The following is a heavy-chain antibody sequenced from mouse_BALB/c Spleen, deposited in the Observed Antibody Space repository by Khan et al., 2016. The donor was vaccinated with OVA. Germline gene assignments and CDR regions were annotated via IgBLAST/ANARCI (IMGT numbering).Heavy chain of an antibody. CDR2: INPSSGYT. CDR3: VRITVPPYFFDS. V-gene: IGHV1-4*01. CDR1: GYTFTNYT. Sequence: QVQLQQSGAELARPGASVKMSCKASGYTFTNYTMHWVKQRPGQGLEWIGYINPSSGYTNYNQKFKDKATLTADKSSSTAYMQLTSLTSDDSAVYYCVRITVPPYFFDSWGQGTTLTVSS. J-gene: IGHJ2*01.